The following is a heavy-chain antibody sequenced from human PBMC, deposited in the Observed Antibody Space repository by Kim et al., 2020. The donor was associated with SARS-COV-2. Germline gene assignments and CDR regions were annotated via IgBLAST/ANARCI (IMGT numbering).Heavy chain of an antibody. Sequence: SETLSLTCAVYGGSFSGYYWSWIRQPPGKGLEWIGEINHSGSTNYNPSLKSRVTISVDTSKNQFSLKLSSVTAADTAVYYCARLYSSSWYSNYYYGMDV. V-gene: IGHV4-34*01. CDR1: GGSFSGYY. CDR3: ARLYSSSWYSNYYYGMDV. CDR2: INHSGST. J-gene: IGHJ6*01. D-gene: IGHD6-13*01.